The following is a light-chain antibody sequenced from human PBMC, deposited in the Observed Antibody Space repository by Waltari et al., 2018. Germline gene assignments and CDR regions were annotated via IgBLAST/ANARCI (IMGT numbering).Light chain of an antibody. CDR2: EVN. Sequence: QSALTQPASVSGSPGQSTSISCTGTSSDVGASNLISWYQQHPGQAPTLMIYEVNKRPSGVSNRFSGSKSDNTASLTISGLQAEDEADYYCCSDVGRSTLVFGGGTSLTVL. CDR3: CSDVGRSTLV. V-gene: IGLV2-23*02. J-gene: IGLJ3*02. CDR1: SSDVGASNL.